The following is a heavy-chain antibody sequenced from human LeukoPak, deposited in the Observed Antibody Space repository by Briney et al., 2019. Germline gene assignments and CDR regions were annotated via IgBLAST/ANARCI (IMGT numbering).Heavy chain of an antibody. J-gene: IGHJ4*02. CDR3: ARGGDYGDYDY. CDR2: IIPIFGTA. Sequence: ASVKVSCKASGGTFSSYAISWVRQAPGQGLEWMGGIIPIFGTASYAQKFQGRVTITADESTSTAYMELSCLRSEDTAVYYCARGGDYGDYDYWGQGTLVTVSS. D-gene: IGHD4-17*01. CDR1: GGTFSSYA. V-gene: IGHV1-69*13.